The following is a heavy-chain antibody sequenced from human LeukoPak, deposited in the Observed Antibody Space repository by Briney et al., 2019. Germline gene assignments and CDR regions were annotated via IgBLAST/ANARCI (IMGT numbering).Heavy chain of an antibody. J-gene: IGHJ4*02. D-gene: IGHD3-10*01. Sequence: ASVKVSCKASGYTFTSYDINWVRQATGRGLEWMGWMNPNSGNTGYAQKFRGRVTTTRNTSISTAYMELSSLRSEDTAVYYCARGRHRFGGLDYWGQGTLVTVSS. CDR3: ARGRHRFGGLDY. CDR2: MNPNSGNT. V-gene: IGHV1-8*03. CDR1: GYTFTSYD.